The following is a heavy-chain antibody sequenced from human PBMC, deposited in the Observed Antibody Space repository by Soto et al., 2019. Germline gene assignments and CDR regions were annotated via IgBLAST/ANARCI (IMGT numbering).Heavy chain of an antibody. CDR1: GGSISSGGYS. CDR3: ARVNTAMVTSFDY. D-gene: IGHD5-18*01. Sequence: QLQLQESGSGLVKPSQTLSLTCAVSGGSISSGGYSWSWIRQPPGKGLEWIGYIYHSGSTYYNPPLKSRVXXSXDXXKNQFSLKLSSVPAADTAVYYCARVNTAMVTSFDYWGQGTLVTVSS. J-gene: IGHJ4*02. CDR2: IYHSGST. V-gene: IGHV4-30-2*01.